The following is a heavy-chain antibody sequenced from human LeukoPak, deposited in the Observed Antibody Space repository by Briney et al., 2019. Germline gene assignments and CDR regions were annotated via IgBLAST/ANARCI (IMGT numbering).Heavy chain of an antibody. D-gene: IGHD6-13*01. V-gene: IGHV1-46*01. CDR2: INPSGSST. CDR1: GYSFTSYY. J-gene: IGHJ6*03. CDR3: ARSTSSSWIYYYYYMDV. Sequence: ASVKVSCKASGYSFTSYYMHWVRQAPGQGLEWMGLINPSGSSTSYAQKFQGRLSLTRDMSTSTDYMELSSLRSEDTAVYYCARSTSSSWIYYYYYMDVWGKGTTVTVSS.